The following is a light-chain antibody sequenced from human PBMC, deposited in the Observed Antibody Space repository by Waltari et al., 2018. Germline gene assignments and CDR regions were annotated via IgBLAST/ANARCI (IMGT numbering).Light chain of an antibody. J-gene: IGLJ3*02. CDR1: SLRNYY. Sequence: SSELTQDPAVSVALGQTVRITCQGDSLRNYYATWYQQKPGQAPILVIYDKNNRPSGIPDRFSGSTSGNTASLTITVAQAEEEADYYCNSRDSSGNLVVFGGGTKLTVL. CDR3: NSRDSSGNLVV. V-gene: IGLV3-19*01. CDR2: DKN.